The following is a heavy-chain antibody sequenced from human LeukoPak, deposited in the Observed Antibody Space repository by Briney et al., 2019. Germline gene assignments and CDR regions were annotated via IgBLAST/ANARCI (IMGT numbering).Heavy chain of an antibody. D-gene: IGHD4-17*01. CDR3: ARVSSVVTKPSDY. J-gene: IGHJ4*02. CDR1: GFTFSGYE. Sequence: PGGSLRLSCAASGFTFSGYEMIWVRQAPGKGLEWVSYISSSGSTIYYADSVKGRFTISRDNAKNSLYLQMNSLGAEDTAVYYCARVSSVVTKPSDYWGQGTLVTVFS. V-gene: IGHV3-48*03. CDR2: ISSSGSTI.